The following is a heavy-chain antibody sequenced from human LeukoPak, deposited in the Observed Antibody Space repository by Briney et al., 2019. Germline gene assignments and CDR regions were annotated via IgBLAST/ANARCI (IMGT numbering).Heavy chain of an antibody. Sequence: GGSLRLSCAASGFIFSSYSMHWVRQAPGKGLEWVAVVSYDGGKEYYADSVKGRLTISRDNPKNTLYLQMNSLRAEDTAVYYCARDGSGNYYKYYFDYWGQGTLVTVSS. CDR3: ARDGSGNYYKYYFDY. CDR1: GFIFSSYS. J-gene: IGHJ4*02. CDR2: VSYDGGKE. V-gene: IGHV3-30-3*01. D-gene: IGHD3-10*01.